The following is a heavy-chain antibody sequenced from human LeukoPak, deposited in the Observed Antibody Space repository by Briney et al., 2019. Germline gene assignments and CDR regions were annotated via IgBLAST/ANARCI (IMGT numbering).Heavy chain of an antibody. J-gene: IGHJ5*02. Sequence: SETLSLTCAVYGVSFSGYYWSWIRQPPGKGLEWIGEINHSGSTNYNPSLKSRVTISVDTSKNQFSLKLSSVTAADTAVFYCARPRYGSGNWFDPWGQGTLVTVSS. D-gene: IGHD3-10*01. CDR2: INHSGST. V-gene: IGHV4-34*01. CDR3: ARPRYGSGNWFDP. CDR1: GVSFSGYY.